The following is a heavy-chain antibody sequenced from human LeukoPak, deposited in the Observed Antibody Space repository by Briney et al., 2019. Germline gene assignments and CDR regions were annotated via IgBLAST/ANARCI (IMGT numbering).Heavy chain of an antibody. D-gene: IGHD3-10*01. V-gene: IGHV4-4*02. CDR2: TYHGGLT. CDR3: ARVVGDYGSGTYGPDAFDI. CDR1: GGSISSSNW. Sequence: SETLSLTCGVSGGSISSSNWWSWVRQPPGKGLEWIGETYHGGLTNYNPSLKSRVTILVDKSKNQFSLKLTSVTAADTAVYYCARVVGDYGSGTYGPDAFDIWGQGTMVTVSS. J-gene: IGHJ3*02.